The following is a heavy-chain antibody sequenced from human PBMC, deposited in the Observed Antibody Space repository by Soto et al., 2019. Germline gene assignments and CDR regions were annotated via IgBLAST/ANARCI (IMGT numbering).Heavy chain of an antibody. CDR2: INPNSGGT. D-gene: IGHD3-10*01. CDR1: GYTFTGYY. V-gene: IGHV1-2*02. CDR3: ARGGLWFGEGRDAFDI. J-gene: IGHJ3*02. Sequence: QVQLVQSGAEVKKPGASVKVSCKASGYTFTGYYMHWVRQAPGQGLEWMGWINPNSGGTNYAQKFQGRVTRTRDTSISTAYMELSRLRSDDTAVYYCARGGLWFGEGRDAFDIWGQGTMVTVSS.